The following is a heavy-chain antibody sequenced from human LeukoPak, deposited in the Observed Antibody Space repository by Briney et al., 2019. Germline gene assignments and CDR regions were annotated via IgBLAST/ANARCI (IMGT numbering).Heavy chain of an antibody. J-gene: IGHJ4*02. CDR1: GYTFTSYA. D-gene: IGHD5-24*01. V-gene: IGHV1-2*02. CDR2: ITPSGGT. Sequence: ASVKVSCKASGYTFTSYAIHWVRQAPGQGLEWMGWITPSGGTNYPQKFQGRVAITWDTSVTTAYMDLSRLTSDDTAVYYCARNRYGDGFAHLDYWGQGALVTVSS. CDR3: ARNRYGDGFAHLDY.